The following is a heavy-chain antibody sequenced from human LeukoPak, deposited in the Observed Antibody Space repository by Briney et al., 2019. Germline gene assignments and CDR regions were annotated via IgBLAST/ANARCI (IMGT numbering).Heavy chain of an antibody. V-gene: IGHV4-59*01. CDR1: GGSISSYY. Sequence: SETLSLTCTVSGGSISSYYWSWIRQPPGKGLEWIGYIYYSGGTNYNPSLKSRVTISVDTSKNQFSLKLSSVTAADTAVYYCARDSGYGYFDYWGQGTLVTVSS. D-gene: IGHD5-12*01. CDR2: IYYSGGT. J-gene: IGHJ4*02. CDR3: ARDSGYGYFDY.